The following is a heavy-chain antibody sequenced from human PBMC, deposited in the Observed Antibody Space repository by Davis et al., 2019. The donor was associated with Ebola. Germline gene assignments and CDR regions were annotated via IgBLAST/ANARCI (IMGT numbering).Heavy chain of an antibody. CDR2: ISAYNGNT. D-gene: IGHD5-12*01. J-gene: IGHJ6*02. CDR3: ARTLYSGYDFPYYYGMDV. V-gene: IGHV1-18*01. Sequence: ASVKVSCKASGYTFTSYGISWVRQAPGQGLEWTGWISAYNGNTNYAQKLQGRVTMTRDTSTSTVYMELSSLRSEDTAVYYCARTLYSGYDFPYYYGMDVWGQGTTVTVSS. CDR1: GYTFTSYG.